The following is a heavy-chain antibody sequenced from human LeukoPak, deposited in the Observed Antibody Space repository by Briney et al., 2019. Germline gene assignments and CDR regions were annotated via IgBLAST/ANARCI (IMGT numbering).Heavy chain of an antibody. CDR3: ARSNYDILTGYPRTHFDY. J-gene: IGHJ4*02. CDR1: GGSISSSNW. D-gene: IGHD3-9*01. CDR2: IYHSGST. Sequence: SETLSLTCAVSGGSISSSNWWSWVRQPPGKGLEWIGEIYHSGSTNYNPSLKSRVTISVNKSKNQFSLKLSSVTAADTAVYYCARSNYDILTGYPRTHFDYWGQGTLVIVSS. V-gene: IGHV4-4*02.